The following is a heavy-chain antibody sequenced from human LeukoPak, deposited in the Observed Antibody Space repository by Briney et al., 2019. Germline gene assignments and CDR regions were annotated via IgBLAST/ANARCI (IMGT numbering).Heavy chain of an antibody. CDR1: GFTFSSNT. CDR3: ARGGTAMVSSFDY. V-gene: IGHV3-21*01. Sequence: PGGSLRLSCAASGFTFSSNTMNWVRQAPGKGLEWVSSISSSSSYIYYADSVKGRFAISRDNAKNSLYLQMNSLRDEDTAVFYCARGGTAMVSSFDYWGQGTLVTVSS. CDR2: ISSSSSYI. D-gene: IGHD5-18*01. J-gene: IGHJ4*02.